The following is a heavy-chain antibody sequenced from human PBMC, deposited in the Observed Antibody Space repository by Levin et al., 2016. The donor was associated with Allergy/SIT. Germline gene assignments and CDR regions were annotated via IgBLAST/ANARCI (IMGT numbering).Heavy chain of an antibody. V-gene: IGHV4-59*01. Sequence: SETLSLTCSVSGDSINSDYWAWIRQPPGKGLEWVGYIYYNGITKYNPSLKSRLTMSIDTSKKQFFLKLNSVTAADTAVYFCAKGDAIKFNYWGQGTLVTVSS. CDR2: IYYNGIT. D-gene: IGHD5-24*01. CDR3: AKGDAIKFNY. CDR1: GDSINSDY. J-gene: IGHJ4*02.